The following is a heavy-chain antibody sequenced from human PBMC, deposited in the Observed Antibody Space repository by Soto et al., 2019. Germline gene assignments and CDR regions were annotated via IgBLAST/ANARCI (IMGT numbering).Heavy chain of an antibody. J-gene: IGHJ4*02. D-gene: IGHD3-10*01. Sequence: ASVKVSFKASGYTFTSYGISWVRQAPGQGLEWMGWISAYNGNTNYAQKLQGRVTMTTDTSTSTAYMELRSLRSDDTAVYYCARDRYGSGSYYATGGHWGQGTLVTVSS. CDR2: ISAYNGNT. V-gene: IGHV1-18*01. CDR1: GYTFTSYG. CDR3: ARDRYGSGSYYATGGH.